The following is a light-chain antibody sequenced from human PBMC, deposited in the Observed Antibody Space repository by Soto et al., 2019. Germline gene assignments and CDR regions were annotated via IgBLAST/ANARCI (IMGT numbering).Light chain of an antibody. CDR1: SYNIGINY. CDR2: ESD. J-gene: IGLJ1*01. V-gene: IGLV1-51*02. Sequence: QSVLTQPPSVSAAPGQKVTISCAGSSYNIGINYVSWYQQIPGTAPKLLIYESDKRPSGIPDRFSGSKSGTSATLVITGLQTGDEADYYCGTWDSYLLSYVFGTGTKVTVL. CDR3: GTWDSYLLSYV.